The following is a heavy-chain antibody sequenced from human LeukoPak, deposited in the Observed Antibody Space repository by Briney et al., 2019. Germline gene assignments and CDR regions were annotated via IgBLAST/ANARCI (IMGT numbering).Heavy chain of an antibody. D-gene: IGHD6-13*01. CDR3: ARDNWSAAAGYYYYMDV. J-gene: IGHJ6*03. CDR2: IYSSGST. Sequence: SETLCLTCSVSGGSIISGSYYWSWIRQPAVKGMEWIGRIYSSGSTNYNPSLKSRVIIALDTSKNQFSLKMTSVTAADTAVYYCARDNWSAAAGYYYYMDVWGKGTTVTVSS. V-gene: IGHV4-61*02. CDR1: GGSIISGSYY.